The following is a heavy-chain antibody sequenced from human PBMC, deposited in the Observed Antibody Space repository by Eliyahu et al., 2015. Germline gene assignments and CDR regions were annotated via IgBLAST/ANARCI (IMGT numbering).Heavy chain of an antibody. Sequence: QVQLRESGPGLVKPSEXLXXTCXVSGDSINXYYWSWIRQPPGKGLEWIGYIHNSGGTKYNPSVRSRVTTSLEMSKNQFSLKLTSVTAADTAVYFCVRGPAAGDSFDVWGQGAMVTVSS. CDR3: VRGPAAGDSFDV. J-gene: IGHJ3*01. V-gene: IGHV4-59*01. CDR1: GDSINXYY. CDR2: IHNSGGT. D-gene: IGHD6-25*01.